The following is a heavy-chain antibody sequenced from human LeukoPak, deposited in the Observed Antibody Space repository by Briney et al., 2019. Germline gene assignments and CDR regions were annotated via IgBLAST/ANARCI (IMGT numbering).Heavy chain of an antibody. V-gene: IGHV5-51*01. CDR1: EYSFTTYW. D-gene: IGHD4-23*01. Sequence: GESLKISCQGSEYSFTTYWIAWVRQMPGEGLEWMGIIYPGDSETRYSPSFQGQVTISADKSISTAYLQWSSLKASDTAMYYCARRRGTTVVTPGDYYGMDVWGQGTTVTVSS. CDR2: IYPGDSET. CDR3: ARRRGTTVVTPGDYYGMDV. J-gene: IGHJ6*02.